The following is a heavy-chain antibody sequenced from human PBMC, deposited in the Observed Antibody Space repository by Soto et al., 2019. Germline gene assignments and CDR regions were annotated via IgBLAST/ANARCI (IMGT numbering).Heavy chain of an antibody. Sequence: ASVKVSCKASGYTFTSYGISWARQAPGQGLEWMGWISAYNGNTNYAQKLQGRVTMTTDTSTSTAYMELRSLRSDDTAVYYCARDSESIAVADRYDSDYWGQGTLVTVSS. J-gene: IGHJ4*02. CDR1: GYTFTSYG. V-gene: IGHV1-18*01. CDR3: ARDSESIAVADRYDSDY. D-gene: IGHD6-19*01. CDR2: ISAYNGNT.